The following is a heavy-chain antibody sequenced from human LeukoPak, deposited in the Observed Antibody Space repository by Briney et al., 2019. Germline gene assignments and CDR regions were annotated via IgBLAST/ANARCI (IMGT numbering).Heavy chain of an antibody. Sequence: PSETLSLTCTVSGASISSYYWSWIRQPPGKGLEWIGCIYHSGYTNYNPSLKSRGTISLDTSKKQFSLKLTSVTAADTAVYYCARNAAGDLARWFDPWGQGTLVTVSS. CDR1: GASISSYY. CDR3: ARNAAGDLARWFDP. D-gene: IGHD2-21*02. J-gene: IGHJ5*02. V-gene: IGHV4-59*01. CDR2: IYHSGYT.